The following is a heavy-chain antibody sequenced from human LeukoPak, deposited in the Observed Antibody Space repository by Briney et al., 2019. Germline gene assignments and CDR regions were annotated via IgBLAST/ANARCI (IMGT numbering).Heavy chain of an antibody. J-gene: IGHJ3*02. D-gene: IGHD1/OR15-1a*01. CDR2: IWYDGGKK. Sequence: GRSLRLSCAASGFTFSSHGMHWVRQAPGKGLEWVALIWYDGGKKYYADSVKGRFSISRDDSKNTLYLQMNSLKTEDTAVYYCSTEHFGGAFEIWGQGRMVTVSS. CDR1: GFTFSSHG. V-gene: IGHV3-33*01. CDR3: STEHFGGAFEI.